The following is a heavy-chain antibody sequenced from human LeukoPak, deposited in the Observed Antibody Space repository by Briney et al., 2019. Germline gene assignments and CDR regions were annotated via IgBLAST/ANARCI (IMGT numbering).Heavy chain of an antibody. D-gene: IGHD3-16*01. CDR3: ARGGGSEEDAFDI. CDR1: GFTFSSYS. Sequence: GGSLRLSCAASGFTFSSYSMNWVRQAPGKGLEWVSYISSSSSTIYYADSVKGRFTISRDNAKNSLYLQMNSLRAEDTAVYYCARGGGSEEDAFDIWGQGTMVTVSS. CDR2: ISSSSSTI. J-gene: IGHJ3*02. V-gene: IGHV3-48*04.